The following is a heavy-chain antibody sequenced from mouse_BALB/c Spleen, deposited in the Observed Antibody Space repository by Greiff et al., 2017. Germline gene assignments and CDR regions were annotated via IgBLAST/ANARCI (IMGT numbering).Heavy chain of an antibody. V-gene: IGHV5-17*02. CDR3: ARGGTYGGFAY. CDR2: ISSGSSTI. D-gene: IGHD1-1*02. CDR1: GFTFSSFG. Sequence: EVMLVESGGGLVQPGGSRKLSCAASGFTFSSFGMHWVRQAPEKGLEWVAYISSGSSTIYYADTVKGRFTIYRDNPKNTLFLKMTSLRSEDTAMYYGARGGTYGGFAYWGQGTLVTVSA. J-gene: IGHJ3*01.